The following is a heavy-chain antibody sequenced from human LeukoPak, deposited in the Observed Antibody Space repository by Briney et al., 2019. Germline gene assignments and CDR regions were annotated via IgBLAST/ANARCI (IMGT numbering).Heavy chain of an antibody. CDR2: IYPGDSDT. Sequence: GESLKISCKGSGYSFASYWIGWVRQMPGKGLEWMGIIYPGDSDTRYSPSFQGQVTISADKSISTAYLQWSTLKASDTAMYYCARGPLLAARPVSYYYYYMDVWGKGTTVTVSS. D-gene: IGHD6-6*01. CDR1: GYSFASYW. J-gene: IGHJ6*03. V-gene: IGHV5-51*01. CDR3: ARGPLLAARPVSYYYYYMDV.